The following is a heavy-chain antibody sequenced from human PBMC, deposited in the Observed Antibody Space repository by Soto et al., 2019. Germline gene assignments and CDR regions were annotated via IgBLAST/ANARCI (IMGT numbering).Heavy chain of an antibody. V-gene: IGHV3-21*01. Sequence: DVQLVESGGGLVKPGGSLRLSCAASGFTFSIHSMNWVRQAPGTGLEWVSSIAGTSGNIWYADSVKGRFTISSDIAENSLYLQMNSLRVEHTAMYYCMKNRDNTIPREYWGQGTLVTVSS. CDR3: MKNRDNTIPREY. CDR1: GFTFSIHS. J-gene: IGHJ4*02. D-gene: IGHD1-1*01. CDR2: IAGTSGNI.